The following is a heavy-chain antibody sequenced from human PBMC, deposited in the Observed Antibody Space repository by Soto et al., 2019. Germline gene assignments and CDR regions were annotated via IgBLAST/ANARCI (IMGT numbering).Heavy chain of an antibody. CDR2: ISWNSDSI. Sequence: EVQLVESGGGLAQPGRSLRLSCAASGFNINYYAMHWVRQAPGKGLEWVSGISWNSDSIGYADSVKGRLTISRDNAKNSLYLQMNRLRAEATDLYYCAKASQFYYMAVWGQGTTVTVSS. CDR1: GFNINYYA. J-gene: IGHJ6*03. V-gene: IGHV3-9*01. CDR3: AKASQFYYMAV.